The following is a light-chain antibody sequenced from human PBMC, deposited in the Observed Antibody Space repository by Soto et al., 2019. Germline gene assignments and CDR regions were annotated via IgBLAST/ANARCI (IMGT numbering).Light chain of an antibody. V-gene: IGKV1-39*01. J-gene: IGKJ3*01. CDR1: PTISNY. Sequence: DIQMTQSPASLAASLGDRITISCRASPTISNYLNWYHQKPGEAPKILIYGASTLQSGVPSSVSGSGSGTEFTLSISSLQPEDFGTYYCQQSYNVPFTVGPGTKVDVK. CDR3: QQSYNVPFT. CDR2: GAS.